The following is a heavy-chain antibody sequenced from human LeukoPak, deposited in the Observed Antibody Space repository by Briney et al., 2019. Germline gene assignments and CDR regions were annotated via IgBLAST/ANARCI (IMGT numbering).Heavy chain of an antibody. D-gene: IGHD6-19*01. V-gene: IGHV1-2*02. CDR2: INPNSGGT. J-gene: IGHJ4*02. CDR3: SREPIRSGWSYFDY. Sequence: ASVKVSCKASGYTFTGYYMHWVRQAPGQGLEWMGWINPNSGGTDYAQKFQGRVTMTRDTSISTAYMELTRMTSDDTAVYYCSREPIRSGWSYFDYWGQGTLVTVSS. CDR1: GYTFTGYY.